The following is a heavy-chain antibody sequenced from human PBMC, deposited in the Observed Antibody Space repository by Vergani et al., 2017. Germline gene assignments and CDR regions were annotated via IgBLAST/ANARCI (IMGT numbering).Heavy chain of an antibody. CDR1: GGSISSGDYY. V-gene: IGHV4-30-4*08. Sequence: QVQLQESGPGLVKPSQTLSLTCTVSGGSISSGDYYWSWIRQPPGKGLEWIGYIYYSGSTNYNPSLKSRVTISVDTSKNQFSLKLSSVTAADTAVYYCARGGFTMVRGVPDAFDSWDQGTMVTVSS. CDR2: IYYSGST. J-gene: IGHJ3*02. D-gene: IGHD3-10*01. CDR3: ARGGFTMVRGVPDAFDS.